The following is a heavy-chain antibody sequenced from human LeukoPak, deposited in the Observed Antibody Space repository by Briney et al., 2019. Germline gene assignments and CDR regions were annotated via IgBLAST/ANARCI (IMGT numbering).Heavy chain of an antibody. Sequence: SETLSLTCTVSGGSISSYYWSWTRQPPGKGLEWIGYIYTSGSTNYNPSLKSRVTISVDTSKNQFSLKLSSVTAADTAVYYCARRGAAAGNYYYYYYMDVWGKGTTVTVSS. J-gene: IGHJ6*03. D-gene: IGHD6-13*01. V-gene: IGHV4-4*09. CDR2: IYTSGST. CDR3: ARRGAAAGNYYYYYYMDV. CDR1: GGSISSYY.